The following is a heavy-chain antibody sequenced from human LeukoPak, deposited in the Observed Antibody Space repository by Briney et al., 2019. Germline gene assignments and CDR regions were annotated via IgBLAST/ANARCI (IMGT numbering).Heavy chain of an antibody. CDR3: LYYYDSSGYYLPDH. Sequence: GGSLRLSCTASRFTFGDYAMSWVRQAPGKGLEWVGVIRSKAYGGTTEYAASVKGRFTISRDDSKSIAYLQMNSLKSEDTAVYHCLYYYDSSGYYLPDHWGQGTLVTVSS. CDR2: IRSKAYGGTT. J-gene: IGHJ4*02. CDR1: RFTFGDYA. D-gene: IGHD3-22*01. V-gene: IGHV3-49*04.